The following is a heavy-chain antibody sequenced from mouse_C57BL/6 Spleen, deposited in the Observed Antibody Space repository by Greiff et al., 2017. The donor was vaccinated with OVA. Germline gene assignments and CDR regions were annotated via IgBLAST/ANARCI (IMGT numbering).Heavy chain of an antibody. CDR2: FHPYNDDT. CDR1: GYTFTTYP. D-gene: IGHD1-1*01. CDR3: ARSVDYYGSSYDYAMDY. J-gene: IGHJ4*01. V-gene: IGHV1-47*01. Sequence: VQLQQSGAELVKPGASVKMSCKASGYTFTTYPIEWMKQNHGKSLEWIGNFHPYNDDTKYNEKFKGKATLTVEKSSSTVYLELSRLTSDDSAVYYCARSVDYYGSSYDYAMDYWGQGTSVTVSS.